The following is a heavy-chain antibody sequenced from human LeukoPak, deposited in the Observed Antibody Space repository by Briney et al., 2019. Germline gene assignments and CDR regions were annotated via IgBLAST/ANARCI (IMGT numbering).Heavy chain of an antibody. Sequence: GRSLRLSCAASGFIFSSYGVHWVRQAPGKGLEWVANIKQDGSEKYYVDSVKGRFTISRDNAKNSLYLQMNSLRAEDTALYYCARDYLSLDYWGQGTLVTVSS. CDR3: ARDYLSLDY. J-gene: IGHJ4*02. CDR1: GFIFSSYG. D-gene: IGHD2/OR15-2a*01. V-gene: IGHV3-7*01. CDR2: IKQDGSEK.